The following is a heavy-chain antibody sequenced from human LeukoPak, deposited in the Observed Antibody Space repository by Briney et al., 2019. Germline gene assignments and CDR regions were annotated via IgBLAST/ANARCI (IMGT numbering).Heavy chain of an antibody. CDR2: IYHSGST. Sequence: SETLSLTCAVSGGSISSGGYSWSWTRQPPGKGLGWIGYIYHSGSTYYNPSLKSRVTISVDRSKNQFSLKLSSVTAADTAVYYCARAVAAPDDAFDIWGQGTMVTVSS. CDR3: ARAVAAPDDAFDI. J-gene: IGHJ3*02. CDR1: GGSISSGGYS. D-gene: IGHD6-25*01. V-gene: IGHV4-30-2*01.